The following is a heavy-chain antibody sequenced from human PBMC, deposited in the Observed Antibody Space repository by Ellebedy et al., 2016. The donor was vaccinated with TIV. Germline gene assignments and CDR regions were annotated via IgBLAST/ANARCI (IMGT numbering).Heavy chain of an antibody. V-gene: IGHV1-69*13. CDR2: IIPIFGTA. CDR1: GYTFTSYG. J-gene: IGHJ6*02. Sequence: AASVKVSCKASGYTFTSYGISWVRQAPGQGLEWMGGIIPIFGTANYAQKFQGRVTITADESTSTAYMELSSLRSEDTAVYYCVYGMDVWGQGTTVTVSS. CDR3: VYGMDV.